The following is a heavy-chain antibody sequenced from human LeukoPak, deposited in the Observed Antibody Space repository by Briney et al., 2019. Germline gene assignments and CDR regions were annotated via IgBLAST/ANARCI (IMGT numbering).Heavy chain of an antibody. D-gene: IGHD3-10*02. V-gene: IGHV1-8*01. CDR2: MNPNRDST. CDR3: ARGLFVDNEKHDAFDI. Sequence: GASVKVSCKASGYTFTSYDIYWVRQAPGQGLEWVAWMNPNRDSTGYVAKLQGRVTVTRNTSTSTVYMELTSLTSEDTAVYYCARGLFVDNEKHDAFDIWGQGTMITVSS. CDR1: GYTFTSYD. J-gene: IGHJ3*02.